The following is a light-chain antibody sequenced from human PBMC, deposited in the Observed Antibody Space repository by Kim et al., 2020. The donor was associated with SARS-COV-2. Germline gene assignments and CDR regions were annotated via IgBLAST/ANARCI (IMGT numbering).Light chain of an antibody. V-gene: IGLV3-21*04. CDR2: YDS. Sequence: YELTQPHSVSVAPGKTARITCGGNNIGSTSVHWYQQKPGQAPVLVIYYDSDRPSGIPERFSGSNSGYTATLTISRVEPGDEADYYCQVWGRSSDHPVFG. J-gene: IGLJ3*02. CDR3: QVWGRSSDHPV. CDR1: NIGSTS.